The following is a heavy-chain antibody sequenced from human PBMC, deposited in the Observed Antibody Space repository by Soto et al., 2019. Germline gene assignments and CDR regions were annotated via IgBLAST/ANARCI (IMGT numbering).Heavy chain of an antibody. Sequence: GGSLRLSCAASGFTFTDYYMTWIRQAPGKGLEWVSYISSSSRYTYSADSVKGRFTISRDDAKNSLYLQMNSLRVEDTAVYYCAGSGYYHNSGMDVWGQGTTVTVSS. D-gene: IGHD3-22*01. CDR2: ISSSSRYT. V-gene: IGHV3-11*03. CDR1: GFTFTDYY. CDR3: AGSGYYHNSGMDV. J-gene: IGHJ6*02.